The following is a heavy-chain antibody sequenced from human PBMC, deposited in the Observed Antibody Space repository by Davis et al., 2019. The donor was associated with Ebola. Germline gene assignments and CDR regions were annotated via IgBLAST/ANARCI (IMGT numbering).Heavy chain of an antibody. D-gene: IGHD3-3*01. V-gene: IGHV4-59*08. Sequence: PSETLSLTCAVYGGSFSGYYWSWIRQPPGKGLEWIGYIYYSGSTNYNPSLKSRVTISVDTSKNQFSLKLSSVTAADTAVYYCARYYDFWSGYSDWGQGTLVTVSS. CDR1: GGSFSGYY. CDR2: IYYSGST. J-gene: IGHJ4*02. CDR3: ARYYDFWSGYSD.